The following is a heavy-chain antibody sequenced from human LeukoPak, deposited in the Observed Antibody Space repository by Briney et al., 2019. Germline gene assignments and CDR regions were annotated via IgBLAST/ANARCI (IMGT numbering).Heavy chain of an antibody. V-gene: IGHV3-30*18. CDR2: ISHDGYNK. Sequence: GGSLRLSCAASGFTFSLYGMHWVRQAPGKGLEWVATISHDGYNKNYADSVKGRFTISRDNSKNTLYLQMNSLRAEDTAVYYCAKVRGYYYDISGYYFDYWGQGTLVTVSS. J-gene: IGHJ4*02. D-gene: IGHD3-22*01. CDR3: AKVRGYYYDISGYYFDY. CDR1: GFTFSLYG.